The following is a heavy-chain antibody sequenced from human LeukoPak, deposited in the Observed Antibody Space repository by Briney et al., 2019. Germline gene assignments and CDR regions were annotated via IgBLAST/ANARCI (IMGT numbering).Heavy chain of an antibody. V-gene: IGHV3-11*06. CDR1: GFTFSDYY. D-gene: IGHD5/OR15-5a*01. Sequence: PGGALRLACAASGFTFSDYYMSWGRQAPGKGVGWGAYISRSSRYTNYADSVKGRFTISRDNAKNSLYLQMNSLRAADTAVSYCARVLGLRGTYFDYWGQGTLVTVSS. CDR2: ISRSSRYT. J-gene: IGHJ4*02. CDR3: ARVLGLRGTYFDY.